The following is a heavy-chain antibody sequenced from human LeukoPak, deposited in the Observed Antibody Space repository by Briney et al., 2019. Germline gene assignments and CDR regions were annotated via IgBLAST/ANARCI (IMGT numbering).Heavy chain of an antibody. CDR3: ARASRLPITIFGVVNYYYGMDV. D-gene: IGHD3-3*01. Sequence: PSETLSLTCAVYGGSFSGYYWSWIRQPPGKGLEWIGEINHSGSTNYNPSLKSRVIISVDTSKNQFSLKLSSVTAADTAVYYCARASRLPITIFGVVNYYYGMDVWGQGTTVTVSS. J-gene: IGHJ6*02. CDR2: INHSGST. CDR1: GGSFSGYY. V-gene: IGHV4-34*01.